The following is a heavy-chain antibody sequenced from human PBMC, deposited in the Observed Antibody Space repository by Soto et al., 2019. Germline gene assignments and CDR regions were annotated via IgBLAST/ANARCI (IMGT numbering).Heavy chain of an antibody. Sequence: EVQLVESGGGLVQPGGSLRLSCATSGFTFNKYWIHWVRQAPGEGLVWVSRINGDGTDRDYAESVRGRFSISRDFAQSTVFLQMISLKDEDTAVYYCARLGFVGEGDFWGQGIQVSVSS. CDR2: INGDGTDR. CDR3: ARLGFVGEGDF. D-gene: IGHD3-16*01. J-gene: IGHJ4*02. V-gene: IGHV3-74*01. CDR1: GFTFNKYW.